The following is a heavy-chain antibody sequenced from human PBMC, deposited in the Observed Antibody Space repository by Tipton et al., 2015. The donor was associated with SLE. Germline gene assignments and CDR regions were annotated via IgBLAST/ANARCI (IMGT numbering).Heavy chain of an antibody. Sequence: SLRLSCATSGFSLRTYWMSWVRQAPGKGLGWVATINQYGSEKYYVDSVKGRFTISRDNAKNSLYLQMNSLRAEDTAVYYCARAPMYGSSDAFDIWGQGTMVTVSS. CDR1: GFSLRTYW. D-gene: IGHD3-10*01. CDR3: ARAPMYGSSDAFDI. V-gene: IGHV3-7*01. J-gene: IGHJ3*02. CDR2: INQYGSEK.